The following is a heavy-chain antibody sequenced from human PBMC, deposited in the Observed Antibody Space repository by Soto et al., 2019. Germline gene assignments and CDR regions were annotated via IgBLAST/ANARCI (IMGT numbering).Heavy chain of an antibody. J-gene: IGHJ3*02. CDR1: GFTFSSYW. CDR2: IKQDGSEK. V-gene: IGHV3-7*03. CDR3: ARHGPSDAFDI. Sequence: SGGSLRLSCAASGFTFSSYWMSWVRQAPGKGLEWVANIKQDGSEKYYVDSVKGRFTISRDNAKNSLYLQMNSLRAEDMAVYYCARHGPSDAFDIWGQGTMVTVSS.